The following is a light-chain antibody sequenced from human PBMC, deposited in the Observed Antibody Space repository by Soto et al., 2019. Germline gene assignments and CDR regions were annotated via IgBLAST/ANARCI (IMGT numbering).Light chain of an antibody. CDR3: QHYNNWPPFT. J-gene: IGKJ3*01. V-gene: IGKV3-15*01. CDR1: QSISST. Sequence: EIVMTQSPATLSVSPGERATLSCRASQSISSTLAWYQQKPGQAPRLLIYAASTRATGIPVRFSGSGSGAEFTLTISSLQSEDFAIYYCQHYNNWPPFTFGPGNKVDIK. CDR2: AAS.